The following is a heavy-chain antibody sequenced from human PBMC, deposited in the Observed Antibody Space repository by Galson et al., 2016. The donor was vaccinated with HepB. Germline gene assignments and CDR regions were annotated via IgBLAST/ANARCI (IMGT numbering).Heavy chain of an antibody. J-gene: IGHJ4*02. CDR2: TSFDEANQ. CDR3: ARGALGGSYFPSPVADY. V-gene: IGHV3-30*03. D-gene: IGHD1-26*01. CDR1: GFSFSSFG. Sequence: SLRLSCATSGFSFSSFGMHWFRQAPGKGLEWVAITSFDEANQYFADSVKGRFTISRDDSKSTVYLQMNRLTPDDAAVYYCARGALGGSYFPSPVADYWGQGTRVTVSS.